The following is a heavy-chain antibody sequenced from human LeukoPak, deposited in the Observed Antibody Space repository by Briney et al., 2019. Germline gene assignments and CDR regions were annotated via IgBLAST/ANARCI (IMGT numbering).Heavy chain of an antibody. D-gene: IGHD6-13*01. Sequence: SETLSLTCTVSDGAITGYYWGWIRQPPGKGLDWVGHTHYGGTTNYNPSLKSRVTISVDTSNNQFSLKLTSVTAADTAVYHCARGYSTSWTYYFDYWGQGALVTVSS. CDR2: THYGGTT. V-gene: IGHV4-59*01. J-gene: IGHJ4*02. CDR1: DGAITGYY. CDR3: ARGYSTSWTYYFDY.